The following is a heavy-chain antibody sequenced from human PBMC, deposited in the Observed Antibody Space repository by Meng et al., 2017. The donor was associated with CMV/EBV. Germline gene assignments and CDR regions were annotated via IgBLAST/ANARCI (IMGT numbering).Heavy chain of an antibody. CDR1: GFTFSSYE. CDR3: ATGRFCSTSCYSLSADDAFDI. CDR2: ISSSGSTI. D-gene: IGHD2-2*02. Sequence: GESLKISCAASGFTFSSYEMNWVRQAPGKGLEWVPYISSSGSTIYYADSVKGRFTISRDNAKNSLYLQMNNLRAEDTAVYYCATGRFCSTSCYSLSADDAFDIWGQGTMVTVSS. V-gene: IGHV3-48*03. J-gene: IGHJ3*02.